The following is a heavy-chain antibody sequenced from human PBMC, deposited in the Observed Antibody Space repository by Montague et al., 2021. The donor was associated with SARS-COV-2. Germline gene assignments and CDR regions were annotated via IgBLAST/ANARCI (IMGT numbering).Heavy chain of an antibody. D-gene: IGHD5-12*01. Sequence: SLRLSCAASGFSFSSYHMNWVRQAPGKGLEWVSSISPSGDYIYSADSLKGRFIISSDNAKNSLYLQMSSLRAEDTAIYYCARASWIVATVPDYWGQGTLVTVSS. CDR2: ISPSGDYI. CDR3: ARASWIVATVPDY. CDR1: GFSFSSYH. V-gene: IGHV3-21*01. J-gene: IGHJ4*02.